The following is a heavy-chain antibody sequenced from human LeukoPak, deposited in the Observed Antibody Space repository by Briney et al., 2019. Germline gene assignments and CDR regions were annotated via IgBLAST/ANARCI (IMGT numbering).Heavy chain of an antibody. J-gene: IGHJ5*02. D-gene: IGHD3-22*01. CDR3: ARDCVGYYYDSSGYWT. CDR2: ISSSSSYI. V-gene: IGHV3-21*01. CDR1: GFTFSSYS. Sequence: GGSLRLSCAASGFTFSSYSMNWVRHAPGKGLEWVSSISSSSSYIYYADSVKGRFTISRDNAKNSLYLQMNSLRAEGTAVYYCARDCVGYYYDSSGYWTWGQGTLVTVSS.